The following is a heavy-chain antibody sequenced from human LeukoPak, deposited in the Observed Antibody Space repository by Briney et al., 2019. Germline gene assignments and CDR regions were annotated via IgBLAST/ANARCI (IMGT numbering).Heavy chain of an antibody. D-gene: IGHD6-13*01. CDR2: IKQYGGDK. Sequence: GGSLRLSCRASGFTFDKHWMSWVRQAPGKGLEWVATIKQYGGDKYYVDSVKGRFTISRDNVENSLYLQMNSLRAEDTAVYYCAREPTYTSSWYTTCDSWGQGTLVTVSS. V-gene: IGHV3-7*01. CDR1: GFTFDKHW. CDR3: AREPTYTSSWYTTCDS. J-gene: IGHJ5*01.